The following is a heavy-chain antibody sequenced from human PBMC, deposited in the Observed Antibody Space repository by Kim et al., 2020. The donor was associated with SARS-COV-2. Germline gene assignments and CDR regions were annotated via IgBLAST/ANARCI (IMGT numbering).Heavy chain of an antibody. Sequence: GGSLRLSCAASGFTFSSYSMNWVRQAPGKGLEWVSSISSSSSYIYYADSVKGRFTISRDNAKNSLYLQMNSLRAEDTAVYYCASPLEVGYYYDSSGYYSPDAFDIWGQGTMVTVSS. CDR2: ISSSSSYI. CDR1: GFTFSSYS. V-gene: IGHV3-21*01. D-gene: IGHD3-22*01. J-gene: IGHJ3*02. CDR3: ASPLEVGYYYDSSGYYSPDAFDI.